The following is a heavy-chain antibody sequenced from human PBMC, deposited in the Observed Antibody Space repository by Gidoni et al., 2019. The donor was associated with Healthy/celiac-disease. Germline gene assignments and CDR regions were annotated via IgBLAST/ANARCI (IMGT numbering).Heavy chain of an antibody. CDR3: ARQPTVTFNLDY. D-gene: IGHD4-17*01. V-gene: IGHV4-39*01. CDR1: GGSISSSSYY. J-gene: IGHJ4*02. CDR2: IYYSGST. Sequence: QLQLQESGPGLVKPSETLSLTCTVSGGSISSSSYYWGWIRQPPGKGLEWIGSIYYSGSTYYNPSLKSRVTISVDTSKNQFSLKLSSVTAADTAVYYCARQPTVTFNLDYWGQGTLVTVSS.